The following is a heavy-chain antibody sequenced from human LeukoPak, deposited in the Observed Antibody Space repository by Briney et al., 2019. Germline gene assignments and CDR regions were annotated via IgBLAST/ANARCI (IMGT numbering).Heavy chain of an antibody. CDR1: GFTFSSYW. V-gene: IGHV3-48*02. CDR2: IRTDGTI. J-gene: IGHJ3*02. CDR3: ARDNIWAFDI. D-gene: IGHD3-9*01. Sequence: PGGSLRLSCAASGFTFSSYWMSWVRKAPGKGLDWFSHIRTDGTITYADSVKGRFTISRDAAKTSVYLQMNSLRDEDTAIYYCARDNIWAFDIWGQGTMVTVAS.